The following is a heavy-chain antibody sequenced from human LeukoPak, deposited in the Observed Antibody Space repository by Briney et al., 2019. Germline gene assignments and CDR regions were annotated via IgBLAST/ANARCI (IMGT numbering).Heavy chain of an antibody. CDR3: ARDLVTVTKGFDI. J-gene: IGHJ3*02. CDR1: GDSFSSHY. V-gene: IGHV4-59*11. CDR2: ISHIGRT. Sequence: PSETLSLTCAVSGDSFSSHYWTWIRQSPGTGLEWIGYISHIGRTNYNPSLKSRVTISIDTSKNQFSLKLRSVTVADTAVYYCARDLVTVTKGFDIWGQGTMVSVSS. D-gene: IGHD4-17*01.